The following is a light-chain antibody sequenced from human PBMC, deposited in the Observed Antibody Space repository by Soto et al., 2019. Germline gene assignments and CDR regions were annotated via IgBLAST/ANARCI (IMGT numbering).Light chain of an antibody. Sequence: QSVLTQPPSVSGAPGQRVTISCTGSSSNIGAGYDVHWYQQLPGTAPKLLIYGNSNRPSGVPDRFSGSKSGTSAFLAITGLQAEDEADYYCQSYDSSLLFGGGTKLTVL. CDR1: SSNIGAGYD. V-gene: IGLV1-40*01. CDR2: GNS. CDR3: QSYDSSLL. J-gene: IGLJ2*01.